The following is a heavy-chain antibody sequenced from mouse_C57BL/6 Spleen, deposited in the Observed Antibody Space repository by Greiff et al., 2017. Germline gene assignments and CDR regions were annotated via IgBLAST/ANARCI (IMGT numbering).Heavy chain of an antibody. V-gene: IGHV3-6*01. CDR1: GYSITRGYY. D-gene: IGHD2-1*01. CDR3: ARGGYGNYGYFDY. CDR2: IRYAGSN. Sequence: EVKLMESGPGLVKPSQSLSLTCSVTGYSITRGYYWNWIRQFPGNKLDWMGYIRYAGSNNYNPSLKNRISITRDTSKNQFFLKLNSVTTEDTATYYCARGGYGNYGYFDYWGQGTTLTVSS. J-gene: IGHJ2*01.